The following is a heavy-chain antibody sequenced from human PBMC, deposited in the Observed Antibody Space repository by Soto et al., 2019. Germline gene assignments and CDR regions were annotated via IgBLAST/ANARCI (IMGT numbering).Heavy chain of an antibody. CDR1: GFTFSSYA. Sequence: GGSLRLSCAASGFTFSSYAMSWVRQAPGKGLEWVSAISGSGGSTYYADSVKGRFTISRDNSKDTLYLQMNSLRAEDTAVYYCAKCFLEYSSSWYGWFDPWGQGTLVTVSS. CDR2: ISGSGGST. V-gene: IGHV3-23*01. D-gene: IGHD6-13*01. CDR3: AKCFLEYSSSWYGWFDP. J-gene: IGHJ5*02.